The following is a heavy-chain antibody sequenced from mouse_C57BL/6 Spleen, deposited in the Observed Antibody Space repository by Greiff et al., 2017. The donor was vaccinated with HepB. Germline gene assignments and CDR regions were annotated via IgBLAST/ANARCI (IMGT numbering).Heavy chain of an antibody. CDR3: ARHGKLDPGFAY. J-gene: IGHJ3*01. V-gene: IGHV2-6-1*01. CDR2: IWSDGST. D-gene: IGHD4-1*01. Sequence: VMLVESGPGLVAPSQRLSITCTVSGFSLTSYGVHWVRQPPGKGLEWLVVIWSDGSTTYNSALKSRLSISKDNSKSQVFLKMNSLQTDDTAMYYCARHGKLDPGFAYWGQGTLVTVSA. CDR1: GFSLTSYG.